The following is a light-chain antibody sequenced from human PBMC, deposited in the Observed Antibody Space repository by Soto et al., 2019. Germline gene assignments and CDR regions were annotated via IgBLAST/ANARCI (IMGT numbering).Light chain of an antibody. V-gene: IGKV3-15*01. CDR3: QHYNTWPFT. J-gene: IGKJ3*01. CDR2: GAS. Sequence: ETVMTQSPATVSISPGPRPTLCCXASQSISSNLAWYQQKPGQPPRLLINGASTRATGVAARFSGSGSGTEFTLSISSLRSEDSAVYFCQHYNTWPFTFGPGTKVDIK. CDR1: QSISSN.